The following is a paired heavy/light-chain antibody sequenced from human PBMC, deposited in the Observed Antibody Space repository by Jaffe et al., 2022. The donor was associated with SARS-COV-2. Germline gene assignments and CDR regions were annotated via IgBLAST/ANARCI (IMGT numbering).Heavy chain of an antibody. Sequence: QVQLQESGPGLVKPSQTLSLTCTVSGGSISSGDYYWSWIRQPPGKGLEWIGYIYYSGSTYYNPSLKSRVTISVDTSKNQFSLKLSSVTAADTAVYYCAASSGGELDYWGQGTLVTVSS. V-gene: IGHV4-30-4*01. J-gene: IGHJ4*02. CDR2: IYYSGST. CDR3: AASSGGELDY. CDR1: GGSISSGDYY. D-gene: IGHD2-21*01.
Light chain of an antibody. J-gene: IGLJ1*01. CDR2: QDS. V-gene: IGLV3-1*01. Sequence: SYELTQPPSVSVSPGQTASITCSGDKLGDKYACWYQQKPGQSPVLVIYQDSKRPSGIPERFSGSNSGNTATLTISGTQAMDEADYYCQAWDSSPYVFGTGTKVTVL. CDR1: KLGDKY. CDR3: QAWDSSPYV.